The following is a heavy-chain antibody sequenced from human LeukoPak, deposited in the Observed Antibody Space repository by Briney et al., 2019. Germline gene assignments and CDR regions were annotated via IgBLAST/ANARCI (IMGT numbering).Heavy chain of an antibody. CDR1: GYTFTSYA. V-gene: IGHV7-4-1*02. J-gene: IGHJ6*02. CDR2: INTNTGNP. D-gene: IGHD1-14*01. CDR3: ARDTGDYYYYGMDV. Sequence: ASVNVSCKASGYTFTSYAMNWVRQAPGQGLEWMGWINTNTGNPTYAQGFTGRFVFSLDTSVSTAYLQISSLKAEDTAVYYCARDTGDYYYYGMDVWGQGTTVTVSS.